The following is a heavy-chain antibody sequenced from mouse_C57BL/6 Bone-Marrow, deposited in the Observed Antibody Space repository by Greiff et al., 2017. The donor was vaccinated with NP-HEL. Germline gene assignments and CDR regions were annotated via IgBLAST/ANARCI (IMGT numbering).Heavy chain of an antibody. D-gene: IGHD1-1*01. V-gene: IGHV1-63*01. CDR2: IYPGGGYT. CDR3: ADYYYGRSSHAMDY. Sequence: QVQLKQSGAELVRPGTSVKMSCKASGYTFTNYWIGWAKQRPGHGLEWIGDIYPGGGYTNYNEKFKSKATLTVDKSSSTAYMQLSSLTSEDSAVYYWADYYYGRSSHAMDYWGQGTSVTVSS. J-gene: IGHJ4*01. CDR1: GYTFTNYW.